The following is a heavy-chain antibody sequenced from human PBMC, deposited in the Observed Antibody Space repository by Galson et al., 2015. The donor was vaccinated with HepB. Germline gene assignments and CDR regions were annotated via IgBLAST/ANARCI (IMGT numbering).Heavy chain of an antibody. CDR2: ISGSGGST. J-gene: IGHJ4*02. Sequence: SLRLSCAASGFTLSGYWMHWVRQGTGMGLEWVSAISGSGGSTYYADSVKGRFTISRDNSKNTLYLQMNSLRAEDTAVYYCAKDGDYYDSSGYGDWGQGTLVTVSS. CDR1: GFTLSGYW. V-gene: IGHV3-23*01. D-gene: IGHD3-22*01. CDR3: AKDGDYYDSSGYGD.